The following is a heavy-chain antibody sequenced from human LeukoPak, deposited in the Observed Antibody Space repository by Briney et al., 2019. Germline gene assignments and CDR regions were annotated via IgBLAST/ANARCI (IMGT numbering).Heavy chain of an antibody. V-gene: IGHV4-59*01. J-gene: IGHJ4*02. D-gene: IGHD3-9*01. CDR1: GGSISSYY. CDR3: ASSDIVTGTTYYFDY. CDR2: VFHSGNT. Sequence: PSETLSLTCSVSGGSISSYYRFWIRQPPGKGLEWIGYVFHSGNTNYNPSLKSQVTISVDTSKNQFSLKLSSVTAADTAVYYCASSDIVTGTTYYFDYWGQGTLITVSS.